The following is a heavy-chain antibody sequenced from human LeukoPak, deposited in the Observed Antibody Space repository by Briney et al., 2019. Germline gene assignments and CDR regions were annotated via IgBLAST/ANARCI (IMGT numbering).Heavy chain of an antibody. D-gene: IGHD4-17*01. CDR2: LCFSGCT. J-gene: IGHJ3*02. CDR3: ARRPEPYYYYGANDAFDI. V-gene: IGHV4-61*08. CDR1: GGSVKSGGNH. Sequence: SETLSLTCTVSGGSVKSGGNHCSWIRLPPGKGLEWIGYLCFSGCTNFNPSLKSRVTISIDTSNHHLSLKLSSVADADASLYDCARRPEPYYYYGANDAFDIWGQGTMVTVSS.